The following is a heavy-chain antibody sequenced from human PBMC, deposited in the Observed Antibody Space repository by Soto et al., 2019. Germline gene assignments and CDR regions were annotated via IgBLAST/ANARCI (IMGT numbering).Heavy chain of an antibody. J-gene: IGHJ4*02. CDR2: ISGSGDNT. V-gene: IGHV3-23*01. D-gene: IGHD2-8*01. CDR3: AKDHLMLSPYFVS. Sequence: VQVLESGGGLVQPGGSLRLSCAASGFTFSNYAMSWVRQAPGKGLEWVSTISGSGDNTDYVDSVKGRFTISRDNSKNPVYLQMNSLRAEVTAGYSGAKDHLMLSPYFVSRGQGTLVTVSS. CDR1: GFTFSNYA.